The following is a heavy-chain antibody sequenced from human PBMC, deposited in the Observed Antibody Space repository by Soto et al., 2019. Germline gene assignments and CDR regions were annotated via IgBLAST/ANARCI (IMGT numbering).Heavy chain of an antibody. J-gene: IGHJ4*02. V-gene: IGHV4-39*01. CDR1: GVSISDTSYY. CDR2: VYFNGKT. CDR3: ARQASY. Sequence: QLQLQESGPGLVKPSGTLSLTCNVSGVSISDTSYYWGWIRQPPGKGLEWIGTVYFNGKTFYNPSLKSRLTISVDRSKNQISLRLTSVTAADTAVYYCARQASYWGQGTLVAVSS.